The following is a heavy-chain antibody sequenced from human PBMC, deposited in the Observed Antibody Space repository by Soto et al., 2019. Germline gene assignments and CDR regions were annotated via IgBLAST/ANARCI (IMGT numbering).Heavy chain of an antibody. V-gene: IGHV3-30*18. CDR2: ISHDGST. J-gene: IGHJ5*02. D-gene: IGHD3-10*01. CDR3: AKRNYYGSGTFLFDP. CDR1: GFTFSSHG. Sequence: AGGSLRLSCAAFGFTFSSHGMHWVRQAPGKGLEWVAVISHDGSTNYADSVKGRFSISRDNSKNTMYLQMNSLRAEDTAVYYCAKRNYYGSGTFLFDPWGQGTLVTVFS.